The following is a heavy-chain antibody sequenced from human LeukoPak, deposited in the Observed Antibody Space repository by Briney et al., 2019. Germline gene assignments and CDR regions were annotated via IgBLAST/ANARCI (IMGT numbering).Heavy chain of an antibody. D-gene: IGHD2-15*01. CDR2: ISYDGSNK. Sequence: PGGSLRLSCAASGFTFSSYAMSWVRQAPGKGLEWEAVISYDGSNKYYADSVKGRFTISRDNSKNTLYLQMNSLRAEDTAVYYCAKDDGVTGCSGGSCYFTYYYYYGMDVWGQGTTVTVSS. J-gene: IGHJ6*02. CDR3: AKDDGVTGCSGGSCYFTYYYYYGMDV. CDR1: GFTFSSYA. V-gene: IGHV3-30*18.